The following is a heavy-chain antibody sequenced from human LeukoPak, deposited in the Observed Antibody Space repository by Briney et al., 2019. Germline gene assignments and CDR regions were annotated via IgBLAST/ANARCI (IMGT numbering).Heavy chain of an antibody. CDR1: GYTFTSYG. D-gene: IGHD3-22*01. Sequence: GASVKVSCKASGYTFTSYGISWVRQAPGQGVEWMGWISAYNGNTNYAQKLQGRVTITADESTSTAYMELSSLRSEDTAVYYCARAYSSGYYFDYYYGMDVWGQGPTVTVSS. V-gene: IGHV1-18*01. CDR3: ARAYSSGYYFDYYYGMDV. CDR2: ISAYNGNT. J-gene: IGHJ6*02.